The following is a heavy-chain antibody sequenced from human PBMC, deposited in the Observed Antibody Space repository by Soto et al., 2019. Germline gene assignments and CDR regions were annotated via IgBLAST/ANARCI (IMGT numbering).Heavy chain of an antibody. Sequence: QVQLVQSGAEVKKPGSSVKVSCKASGGTFSSYTISWVRQAPGQGLEWMGRIIPILGIANYAQKFQGRVTITADKSTSTAYMELSSLRSEDTAVYYCARDHIVGATRRYGMDVWGQGTTVTVSS. CDR3: ARDHIVGATRRYGMDV. D-gene: IGHD1-26*01. CDR1: GGTFSSYT. V-gene: IGHV1-69*08. J-gene: IGHJ6*02. CDR2: IIPILGIA.